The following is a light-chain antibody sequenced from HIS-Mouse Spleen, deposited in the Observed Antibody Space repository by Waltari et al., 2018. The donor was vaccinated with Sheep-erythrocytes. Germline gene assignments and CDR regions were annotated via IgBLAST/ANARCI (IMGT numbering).Light chain of an antibody. CDR1: SSDVGCYNY. CDR3: CSYAGSYTVV. CDR2: DVS. J-gene: IGLJ2*01. Sequence: QSALTQPRSVSGSPGQSVTISCTGTSSDVGCYNYVCWYQQPPGKAPKLMIYDVSKRPSGVPDRFSGSKSGNTASLTISGLQAEDEADYYCCSYAGSYTVVFGGGTKLTVL. V-gene: IGLV2-11*01.